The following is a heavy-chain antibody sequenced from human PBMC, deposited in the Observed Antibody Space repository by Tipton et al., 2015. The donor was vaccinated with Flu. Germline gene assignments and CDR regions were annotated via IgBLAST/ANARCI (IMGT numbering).Heavy chain of an antibody. V-gene: IGHV4-39*01. J-gene: IGHJ4*02. CDR3: AGHLGAGCPFDY. CDR2: IYFEGSI. CDR1: GGSISSDNTY. D-gene: IGHD6-6*01. Sequence: TLSLTCTVSGGSISSDNTYWGWVRQPPGKGLEWIATIYFEGSIYHNASLKSRVAISVDTSKNLLSLKLSSVTAADTAVYFCAGHLGAGCPFDYWGQGTLVTVSS.